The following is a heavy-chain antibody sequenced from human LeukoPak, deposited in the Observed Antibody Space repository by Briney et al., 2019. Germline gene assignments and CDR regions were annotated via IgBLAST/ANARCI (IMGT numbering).Heavy chain of an antibody. CDR1: GFSFSGFS. Sequence: GGSLRLSCVASGFSFSGFSMSWVRQAPGKGLEWVSGINWNGGSTGYADSVKGRFIISRDNAKKSLYVQMNSLRAEDTALYYCARVRYSSGWHESYYFDYWGQGTLVTVSS. V-gene: IGHV3-20*04. J-gene: IGHJ4*02. D-gene: IGHD6-19*01. CDR2: INWNGGST. CDR3: ARVRYSSGWHESYYFDY.